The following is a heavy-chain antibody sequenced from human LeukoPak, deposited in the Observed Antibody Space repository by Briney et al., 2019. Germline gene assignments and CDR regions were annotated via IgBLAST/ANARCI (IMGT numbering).Heavy chain of an antibody. CDR1: GGSISSYY. J-gene: IGHJ6*03. CDR2: IYTSGST. Sequence: SXTLSLTCTVSGGSISSYYWSWVRQPAGKGLEWIGRIYTSGSTNYNPSLKSRVTMSVDTSKNQFSLKLSSVTAADTAVYYCARASGNDYDFWSGKFDYYYYMDVWGKGTTVTVSS. D-gene: IGHD3-3*01. V-gene: IGHV4-4*07. CDR3: ARASGNDYDFWSGKFDYYYYMDV.